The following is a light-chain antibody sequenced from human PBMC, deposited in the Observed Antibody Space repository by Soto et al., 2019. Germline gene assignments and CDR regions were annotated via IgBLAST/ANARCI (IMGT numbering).Light chain of an antibody. Sequence: EIVMTRSPATLSVSPMELGTLSCMASQSVSSKLAWYHQKPGQAPRLLIYGAFTRATGIPARFSGSGSGTEFTLIISSLQSEDSAVYYCQQYNSWLWTFGQGTKVDIK. CDR2: GAF. CDR1: QSVSSK. J-gene: IGKJ1*01. CDR3: QQYNSWLWT. V-gene: IGKV3-15*01.